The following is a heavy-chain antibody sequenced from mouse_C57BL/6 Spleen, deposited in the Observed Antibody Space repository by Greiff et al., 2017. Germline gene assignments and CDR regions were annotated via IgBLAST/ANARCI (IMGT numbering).Heavy chain of an antibody. CDR2: ISAGGGNT. D-gene: IGHD4-1*01. CDR3: ARGRLTGTRFAY. J-gene: IGHJ3*01. CDR1: GFTFSSYT. V-gene: IGHV5-9*01. Sequence: GLVKPGGSLKLSCEASGFTFSSYTMSWVRQTPGKRLEWVATISAGGGNTYYPDSVKSRFTMSRDNAKNTLYLQMSSLRSEDTAVYYSARGRLTGTRFAYWGQGTLVTVSA.